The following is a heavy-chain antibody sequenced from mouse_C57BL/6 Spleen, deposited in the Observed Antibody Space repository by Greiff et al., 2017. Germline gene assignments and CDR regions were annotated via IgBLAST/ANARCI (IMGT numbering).Heavy chain of an antibody. J-gene: IGHJ3*01. CDR3: ADCSGFVAWFAY. CDR1: GYTFTDYY. V-gene: IGHV1-26*01. D-gene: IGHD3-2*02. CDR2: INPNNGGT. Sequence: VQLQQSGPELVKPGASVKISCKASGYTFTDYYMNWVKQSHGNSLEWIGDINPNNGGTSYNQKVKGKATMTVDKSSSTAYMELRRLTSEDSAVYYCADCSGFVAWFAYWGQATLVTVAA.